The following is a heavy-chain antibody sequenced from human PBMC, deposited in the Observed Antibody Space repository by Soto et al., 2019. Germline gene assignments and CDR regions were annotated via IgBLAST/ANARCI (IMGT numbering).Heavy chain of an antibody. Sequence: SETLSLACAVYCGSLIGYYWSWIRQPPGKALEWIGEINHSGNTNYNPSLKTRVTISVDTSKNQLFLNLSSVTAADTAMYHCARHHVRGRTIAGAAEFWGQGTLVTVSS. CDR2: INHSGNT. D-gene: IGHD1-26*01. V-gene: IGHV4-34*01. CDR3: ARHHVRGRTIAGAAEF. CDR1: CGSLIGYY. J-gene: IGHJ4*02.